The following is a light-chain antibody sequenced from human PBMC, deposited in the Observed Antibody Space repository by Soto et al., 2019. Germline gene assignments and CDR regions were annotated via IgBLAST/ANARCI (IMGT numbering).Light chain of an antibody. CDR3: QQRSNCPST. V-gene: IGKV3-11*01. CDR2: DAS. CDR1: QSVSSY. Sequence: EIVLTRSPATLSLSPGERAALSCRASQSVSSYLAWYQQKPGQAPRLLIYDASNRATGIPARFSGSGSGTDFTLTISSLEPEDFAVYYCQQRSNCPSTFGGGTKVEIK. J-gene: IGKJ4*01.